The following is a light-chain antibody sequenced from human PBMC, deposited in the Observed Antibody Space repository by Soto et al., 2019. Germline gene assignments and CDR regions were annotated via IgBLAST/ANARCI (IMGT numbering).Light chain of an antibody. CDR2: AAS. CDR3: QQYDNWPPIT. Sequence: EVVITQFPATLSVSPGGRATLSFRASQSVSSNLAWYQHKHGQAPRLLIYAASTRATGIPARFSGSGSGTEFTLTISSLQSEDFAVYYCQQYDNWPPITFGQGTRLEIK. CDR1: QSVSSN. J-gene: IGKJ5*01. V-gene: IGKV3-15*01.